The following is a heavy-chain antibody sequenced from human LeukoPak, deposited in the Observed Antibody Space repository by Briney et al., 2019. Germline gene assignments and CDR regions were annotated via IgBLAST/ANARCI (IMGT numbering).Heavy chain of an antibody. CDR2: SFPILGIA. Sequence: SVKVSCKASGGTLSTYTISWVRQAPGQGVEWVGGSFPILGIANYAQRFQGRVTIAADKFTSTGYMELSSLRSEDTAVYYCARSPLGVVTDPQPYYFDYWGQGTLVTVSS. J-gene: IGHJ4*02. D-gene: IGHD2-21*02. CDR1: GGTLSTYT. CDR3: ARSPLGVVTDPQPYYFDY. V-gene: IGHV1-69*10.